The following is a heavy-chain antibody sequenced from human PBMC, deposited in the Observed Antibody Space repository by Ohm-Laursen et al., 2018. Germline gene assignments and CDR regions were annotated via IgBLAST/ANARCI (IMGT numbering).Heavy chain of an antibody. Sequence: SLRLSCSASGFTFSSYEMNWVRQAPGKGLEWVSYIDGSGLKIYYADSVRGRFTISRDNAKNSLYLQLNSLRAEDTAVYYCARDSSGTARAGGMDVWGQGTTVTVSS. CDR2: IDGSGLKI. D-gene: IGHD6-6*01. CDR3: ARDSSGTARAGGMDV. J-gene: IGHJ6*02. CDR1: GFTFSSYE. V-gene: IGHV3-48*03.